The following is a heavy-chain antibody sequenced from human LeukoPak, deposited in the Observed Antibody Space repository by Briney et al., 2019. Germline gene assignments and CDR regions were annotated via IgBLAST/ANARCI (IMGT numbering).Heavy chain of an antibody. CDR2: ISWDGGST. CDR3: AKDTVDAATSGSYMDV. Sequence: GGSLRLSCAASGFTFDDSAMHWVRQAPGKGLEWVSLISWDGGSTYYADSVKGRFTISRDNSKNSLYLQMNSLRTEDTALYYCAKDTVDAATSGSYMDVWGKGTTVTVS. CDR1: GFTFDDSA. J-gene: IGHJ6*03. V-gene: IGHV3-43*01. D-gene: IGHD2-15*01.